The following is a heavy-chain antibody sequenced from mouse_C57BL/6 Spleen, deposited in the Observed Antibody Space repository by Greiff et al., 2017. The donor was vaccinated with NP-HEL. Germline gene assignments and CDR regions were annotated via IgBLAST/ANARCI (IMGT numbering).Heavy chain of an antibody. D-gene: IGHD2-1*01. V-gene: IGHV1-69*01. CDR1: GYTFTSYW. CDR2: IDPSDSYT. CDR3: ARDGVSDGNYHFDY. J-gene: IGHJ2*01. Sequence: VQLQQPGAELVMPGASVKLSCKASGYTFTSYWMHWVKQRPGQGLEWIGEIDPSDSYTNYNQKFKGKSTLTVDKSSSTAYMQLSSLTSEDSAVYYCARDGVSDGNYHFDYWGQGTTLTVSS.